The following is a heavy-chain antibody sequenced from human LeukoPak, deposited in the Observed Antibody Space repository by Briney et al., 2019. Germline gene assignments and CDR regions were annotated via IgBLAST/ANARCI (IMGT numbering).Heavy chain of an antibody. V-gene: IGHV4-39*07. CDR3: ARVGSTAFDY. CDR2: IYYSGST. CDR1: GGSISSSSYY. J-gene: IGHJ4*02. Sequence: SETLSLTCTVSGGSISSSSYYWGWIRQPPGKGLEWIGGIYYSGSTYYNPSLKSRVTISVDTSKNQFSLKLSSVTAADTAVYYCARVGSTAFDYWGQGTLVTVSS. D-gene: IGHD3-10*01.